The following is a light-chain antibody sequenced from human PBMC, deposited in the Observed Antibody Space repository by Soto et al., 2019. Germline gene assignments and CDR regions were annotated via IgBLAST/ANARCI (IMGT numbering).Light chain of an antibody. V-gene: IGKV1-5*03. J-gene: IGKJ5*01. Sequence: DIQMTQSPSTLSASVGDRVTITCRASQSISSWLAWYQQKPGKAPKLLIYQASNLESGVPSRFSGSGSGTDFTLTISNLQLEDFATYYCQQTYSTSITFGQGTRLEIK. CDR2: QAS. CDR3: QQTYSTSIT. CDR1: QSISSW.